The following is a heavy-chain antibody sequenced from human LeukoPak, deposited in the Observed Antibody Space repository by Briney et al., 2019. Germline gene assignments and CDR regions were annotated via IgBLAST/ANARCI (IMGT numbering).Heavy chain of an antibody. CDR2: IYYSGST. V-gene: IGHV4-61*01. CDR1: GGSVSSGSYY. Sequence: KPSETLSLTCTVSGGSVSSGSYYWSWIRQPPGKGLEWIGYIYYSGSTNYNPSLKSRVTISVDTSKNQFSLKLSSVTAADTAVYYCARSVHNWNDYFGYWGQGTLVTVSS. D-gene: IGHD1-20*01. J-gene: IGHJ4*01. CDR3: ARSVHNWNDYFGY.